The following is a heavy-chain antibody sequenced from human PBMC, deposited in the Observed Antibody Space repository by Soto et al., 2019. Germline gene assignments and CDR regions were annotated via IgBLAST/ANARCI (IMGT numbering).Heavy chain of an antibody. V-gene: IGHV1-3*01. CDR3: ARAGRLWFGELLLYYYGMDV. CDR2: INAGNGNT. Sequence: ASVKVSCKASGYTFTSYAMHWVRQAPGQRLEWMGWINAGNGNTKYSQKFQGRVTITRDTSASTAYMELSSLRSEDTAVYYCARAGRLWFGELLLYYYGMDVWGQGTTVTVSS. D-gene: IGHD3-10*01. J-gene: IGHJ6*02. CDR1: GYTFTSYA.